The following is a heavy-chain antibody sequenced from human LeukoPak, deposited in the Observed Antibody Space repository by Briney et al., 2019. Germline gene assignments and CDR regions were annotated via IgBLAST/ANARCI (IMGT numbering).Heavy chain of an antibody. Sequence: GGSLRLSCAASGSGFAFAGAWMHWVRQVPGKGPEWVSLISADGIRTTYADSVKGRFIISRDNARNTLYLQMNSLRAEDTAVYYCARGGPIYCSGDSCYPGDYWGQGTLVTVSS. CDR2: ISADGIRT. CDR3: ARGGPIYCSGDSCYPGDY. J-gene: IGHJ4*02. D-gene: IGHD2-15*01. CDR1: GSGFAFAGAW. V-gene: IGHV3-74*01.